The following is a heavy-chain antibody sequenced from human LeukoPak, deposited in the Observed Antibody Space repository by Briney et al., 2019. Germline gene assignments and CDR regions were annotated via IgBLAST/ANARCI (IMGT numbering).Heavy chain of an antibody. Sequence: VGSPRLSTAASRFSFRSYLMKWVRKAPGKRLEWVSRINSDGTTTTYADSVKGRFAVSRDNAKNTLYLQMNSLRAEDTAVYYCARGRYCSGGTCYFDYWGQGALVTVSS. J-gene: IGHJ4*02. CDR1: RFSFRSYL. CDR2: INSDGTTT. V-gene: IGHV3-74*01. CDR3: ARGRYCSGGTCYFDY. D-gene: IGHD2-15*01.